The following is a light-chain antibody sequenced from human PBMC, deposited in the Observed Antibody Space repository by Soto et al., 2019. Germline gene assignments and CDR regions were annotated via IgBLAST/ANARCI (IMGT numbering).Light chain of an antibody. V-gene: IGKV1-39*01. CDR1: QSIGSH. Sequence: DIQVTQSPSSLSASAGDRVTITCRPSQSIGSHLNWYQQKPGNAPKLLIYASSNLQGGVPSRFIGRVSGTEFTLTISDLKPEDFATYYCQQSYSAPYTFGQGTKIDMK. CDR2: ASS. CDR3: QQSYSAPYT. J-gene: IGKJ2*01.